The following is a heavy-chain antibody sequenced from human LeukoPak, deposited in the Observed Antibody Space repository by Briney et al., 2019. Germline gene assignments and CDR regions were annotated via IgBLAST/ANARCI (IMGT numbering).Heavy chain of an antibody. CDR1: GYTFTGDY. D-gene: IGHD1-26*01. CDR2: IDPNNGAT. J-gene: IGHJ4*02. CDR3: ATYSGNYQSTY. Sequence: ASVKVSCKASGYTFTGDYMHWVRQAPGQGFEWMGRIDPNNGATNYAQKFQGRVTVTRDTSISTVYMELSRLKSDDTAVYFCATYSGNYQSTYWGQGTLVTVSS. V-gene: IGHV1-2*06.